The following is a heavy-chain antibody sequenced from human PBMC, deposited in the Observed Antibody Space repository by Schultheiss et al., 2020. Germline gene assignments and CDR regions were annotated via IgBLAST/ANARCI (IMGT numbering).Heavy chain of an antibody. J-gene: IGHJ2*01. V-gene: IGHV1-8*02. D-gene: IGHD3-22*01. CDR2: MNPNSGNT. CDR1: GGTFSSYA. CDR3: ARGGYYYDSSGYYYPSWYFDL. Sequence: ASVKVSCKASGGTFSSYAISWVRQATGQGLEWMGWMNPNSGNTGYAQKFQGRVTMTRNTSISTAYMELSSLRSEDTAVYYCARGGYYYDSSGYYYPSWYFDLWGRGTLVTVSS.